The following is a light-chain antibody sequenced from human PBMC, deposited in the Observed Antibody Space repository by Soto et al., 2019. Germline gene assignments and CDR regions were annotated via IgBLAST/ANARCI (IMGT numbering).Light chain of an antibody. CDR3: QKYSSVPV. J-gene: IGKJ3*01. CDR2: AAS. Sequence: DIQMTQSPTSLSASVGDRVTITCRASQDIRNFVAWYQQKPGKAPKLLIYAASTLQSGVPSRFSGSGSGTDFTLTINRLQPEYVATYSCQKYSSVPVFGPGTKVEIK. V-gene: IGKV1-27*01. CDR1: QDIRNF.